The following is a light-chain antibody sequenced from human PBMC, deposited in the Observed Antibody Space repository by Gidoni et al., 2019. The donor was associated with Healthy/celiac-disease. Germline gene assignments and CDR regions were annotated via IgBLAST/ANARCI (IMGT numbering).Light chain of an antibody. CDR2: DAS. CDR3: QQRSNWRRT. Sequence: EIVLTQSPATLSLSPGERATLSCRASQSVSSYLAWYQQKPGQAPRLLIYDASNRATGIPARFSGSGSVTDFTLTISSLEPEDFAVYYCQQRSNWRRTFGQGTKLEIK. V-gene: IGKV3-11*01. CDR1: QSVSSY. J-gene: IGKJ2*01.